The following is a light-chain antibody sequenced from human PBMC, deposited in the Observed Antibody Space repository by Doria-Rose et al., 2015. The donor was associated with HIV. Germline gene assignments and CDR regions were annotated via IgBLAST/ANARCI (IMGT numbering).Light chain of an antibody. Sequence: EIVLTQSPDTLSLAPGERATLSCRAGQSVSSYLAWYQQKPGQAPRLLIYDASNRATGIPARFSGSGSGTDFTLTISSLEPEDFAVYYCQQYGSSPDTFGQGTKLEIK. CDR3: QQYGSSPDT. J-gene: IGKJ2*01. V-gene: IGKV3-11*01. CDR2: DAS. CDR1: QSVSSY.